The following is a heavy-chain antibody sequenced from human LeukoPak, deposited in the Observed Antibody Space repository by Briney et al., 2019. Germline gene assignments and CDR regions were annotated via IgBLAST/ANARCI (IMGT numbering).Heavy chain of an antibody. CDR3: ARNGYTKSWTHLDY. Sequence: SETLSLTRTVSSGSIRSYLWAWIRPPAGKTLEWVGRIYSTGDTDYNPSLKSRVTMSVDTSKNQFSLNLRSVTTADTAFYYCARNGYTKSWTHLDYWGQGILVSVSS. V-gene: IGHV4-4*07. CDR1: SGSIRSYL. CDR2: IYSTGDT. J-gene: IGHJ4*02. D-gene: IGHD3/OR15-3a*01.